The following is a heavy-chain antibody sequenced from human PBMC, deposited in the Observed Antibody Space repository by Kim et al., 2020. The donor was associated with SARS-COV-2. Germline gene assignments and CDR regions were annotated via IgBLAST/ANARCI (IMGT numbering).Heavy chain of an antibody. CDR3: TTDGMITEY. J-gene: IGHJ4*02. V-gene: IGHV3-15*01. D-gene: IGHD3-22*01. CDR2: GTT. Sequence: GTTDYAAPVKGRFTISRDDSKNTLYLQMNSLKTEDTAVYYCTTDGMITEYWGQGTLVTVSS.